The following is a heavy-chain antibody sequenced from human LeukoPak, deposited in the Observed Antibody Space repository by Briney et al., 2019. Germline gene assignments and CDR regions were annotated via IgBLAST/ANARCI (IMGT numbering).Heavy chain of an antibody. CDR3: IREVQVSASASLGL. J-gene: IGHJ4*01. D-gene: IGHD3-16*01. CDR2: MNSGGTTT. V-gene: IGHV3-74*01. CDR1: GFSISGYW. Sequence: PGGALRLSCAASGFSISGYWTHWVRQAAGEGLVWVSRMNSGGTTTNYADSVKGRFTISRDNVDNTLHLQMNSLRVEDTAVYYCIREVQVSASASLGLWGQGTLLTVSS.